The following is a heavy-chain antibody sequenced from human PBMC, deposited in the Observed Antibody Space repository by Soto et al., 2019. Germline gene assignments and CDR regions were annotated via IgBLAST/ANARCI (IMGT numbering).Heavy chain of an antibody. CDR3: ARVAVEMATIHVFDY. CDR2: ISYDGSNK. Sequence: QVQLVESGGGVVQPGRSLRLSCAASGFTFSSYAMHWVRQAPGKGLEWVAVISYDGSNKYYADSVKGRFTISRDNSKNTLYLQMNSLRAEDTAVYYCARVAVEMATIHVFDYWGQGTLLTVSS. J-gene: IGHJ4*02. CDR1: GFTFSSYA. V-gene: IGHV3-30-3*01. D-gene: IGHD5-12*01.